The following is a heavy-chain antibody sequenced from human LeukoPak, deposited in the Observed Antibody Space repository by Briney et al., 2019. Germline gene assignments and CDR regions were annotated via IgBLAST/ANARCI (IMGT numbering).Heavy chain of an antibody. V-gene: IGHV3-7*01. CDR2: IKDDGNEK. CDR1: GFTFTRYW. CDR3: ARAARYGDYNYDYYYYMDV. Sequence: GGSLRLSCAASGFTFTRYWMSWVRQAPGKGLEWVANIKDDGNEKYYAASVRGRFTISRDNTKNSLYLQVNSLRADDAGLYYCARAARYGDYNYDYYYYMDVWGKGTTVTVSS. J-gene: IGHJ6*03. D-gene: IGHD4-17*01.